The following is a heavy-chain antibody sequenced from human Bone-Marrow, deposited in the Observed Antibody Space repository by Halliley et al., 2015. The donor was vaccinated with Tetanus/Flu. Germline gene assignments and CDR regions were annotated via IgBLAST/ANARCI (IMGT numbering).Heavy chain of an antibody. D-gene: IGHD1-1*01. Sequence: QLVQSGAEVKKPGESLKISCKASGYSFTAYWIGWVRHMPGEGLEWMGVVYPDDSDARYSPSFEGHITISADKSISTAFLQWNSLKASDPAIYYCARGGGNWDPFDYWGQGTLVTVSS. CDR2: VYPDDSDA. V-gene: IGHV5-51*01. CDR1: GYSFTAYW. CDR3: ARGGGNWDPFDY. J-gene: IGHJ4*02.